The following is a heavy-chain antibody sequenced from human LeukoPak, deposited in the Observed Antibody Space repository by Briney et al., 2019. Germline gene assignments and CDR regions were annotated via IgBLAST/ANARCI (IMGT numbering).Heavy chain of an antibody. CDR3: TTPIPRSGYYPRLGFDI. CDR2: IWYDGSNK. D-gene: IGHD3-22*01. Sequence: GGSLRLSCAASGFTFSSYGMHWVRQAPGKGLEWVAVIWYDGSNKYYADSVKGRFTISRDNSKNTLYLQMNSLKTEDTAVYYCTTPIPRSGYYPRLGFDIWGQGTMVTVSS. CDR1: GFTFSSYG. J-gene: IGHJ3*02. V-gene: IGHV3-33*01.